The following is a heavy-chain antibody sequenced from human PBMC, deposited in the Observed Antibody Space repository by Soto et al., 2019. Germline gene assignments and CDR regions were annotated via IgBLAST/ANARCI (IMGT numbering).Heavy chain of an antibody. D-gene: IGHD5-12*01. CDR2: INHSGST. CDR1: GGSFSGYY. Sequence: SETLSLTCAVYGGSFSGYYWSWIRQPPGKGLEWIGEINHSGSTNYNPSLKSRVTISVDTSKNQFSLKLSSVTAADTAVYYCARGRVGGYSGYDLRFFDYWGQGTLVTVSS. CDR3: ARGRVGGYSGYDLRFFDY. V-gene: IGHV4-34*01. J-gene: IGHJ4*02.